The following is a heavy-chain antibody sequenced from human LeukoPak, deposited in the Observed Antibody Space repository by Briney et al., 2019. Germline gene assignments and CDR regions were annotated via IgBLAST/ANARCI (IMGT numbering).Heavy chain of an antibody. CDR3: ARVLGQERVGSFDY. CDR1: GFTFSSYA. Sequence: GRSLRLSCAASGFTFSSYAMHWVRQAPGKGLEWVAVISYDGSNKYYADSVKGRFTISRDNSKNTLYLQMNSLRAEDTAVYYCARVLGQERVGSFDYWGQGTLVTVSS. V-gene: IGHV3-30-3*01. CDR2: ISYDGSNK. J-gene: IGHJ4*02. D-gene: IGHD3-10*01.